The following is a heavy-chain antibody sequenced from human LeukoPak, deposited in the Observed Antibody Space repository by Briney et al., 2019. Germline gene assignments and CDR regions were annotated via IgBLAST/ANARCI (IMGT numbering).Heavy chain of an antibody. CDR3: ARVLVPAAMVLDP. V-gene: IGHV3-48*03. Sequence: GGSLRLSCAASGFTFSSYEMNWVRQAPGKGLEWVSYISSSGSTIYYADSVKGRFTISRDNAKNSLYLQMNSLRAEDTAVYYCARVLVPAAMVLDPRGQGTLVTVSS. CDR2: ISSSGSTI. CDR1: GFTFSSYE. D-gene: IGHD2-2*01. J-gene: IGHJ5*02.